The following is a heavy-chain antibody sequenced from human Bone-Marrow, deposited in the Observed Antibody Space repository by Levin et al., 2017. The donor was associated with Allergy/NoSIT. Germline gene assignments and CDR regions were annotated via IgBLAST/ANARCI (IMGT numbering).Heavy chain of an antibody. CDR1: GFTFSSYW. V-gene: IGHV3-7*01. CDR3: ARGLPYFDY. Sequence: GGSLRLSCAASGFTFSSYWMSWVRQAPGKGLEWVANIKEVGTEKYYVDSVRGRFTISRDNAKNSLYLQMNSLRAEDTAVYYCARGLPYFDYWGQGTLVTVSS. J-gene: IGHJ4*02. CDR2: IKEVGTEK.